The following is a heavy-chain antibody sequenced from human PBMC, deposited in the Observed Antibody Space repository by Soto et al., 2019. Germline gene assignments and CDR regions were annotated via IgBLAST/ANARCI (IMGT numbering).Heavy chain of an antibody. CDR3: ARHYFDNSGSFDY. D-gene: IGHD3-22*01. V-gene: IGHV5-10-1*01. J-gene: IGHJ4*02. CDR2: IDPSDAYS. Sequence: PGESLKIFCKGSEYSFTNYWITWVHQMPGKGLEWMGRIDPSDAYSDYSPSFQGHVTISLDKSISTAYLQWSSLQASDTAMYYCARHYFDNSGSFDYWGQGTLVTVSS. CDR1: EYSFTNYW.